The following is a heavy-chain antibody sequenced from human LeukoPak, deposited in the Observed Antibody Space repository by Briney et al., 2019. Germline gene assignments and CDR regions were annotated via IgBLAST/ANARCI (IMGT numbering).Heavy chain of an antibody. J-gene: IGHJ4*02. CDR3: ARDHNYAFDY. Sequence: GGSPRLSCAASGFTFSSYSMNWVRQAPGKGLEWVSYISSISGTINYADSVKGRFTISGDNARNSLFLQMNSLRAEDTAVYYCARDHNYAFDYWGQGTLVTVSS. V-gene: IGHV3-48*01. D-gene: IGHD5-18*01. CDR2: ISSISGTI. CDR1: GFTFSSYS.